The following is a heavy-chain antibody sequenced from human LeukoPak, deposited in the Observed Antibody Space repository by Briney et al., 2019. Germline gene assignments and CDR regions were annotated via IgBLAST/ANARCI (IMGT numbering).Heavy chain of an antibody. CDR2: INPSGGST. CDR3: ARDRLVYDYVWGSYLMYGDFDY. Sequence: ASVKVSCKASGYTFTGYYMHWVRQAPGQGLEWMGIINPSGGSTSYAQKFQGRVTMTRDTSTSTVYMELSSLRSEDTAVYYCARDRLVYDYVWGSYLMYGDFDYWGQGTLVTVSS. CDR1: GYTFTGYY. D-gene: IGHD3-16*02. V-gene: IGHV1-46*01. J-gene: IGHJ4*02.